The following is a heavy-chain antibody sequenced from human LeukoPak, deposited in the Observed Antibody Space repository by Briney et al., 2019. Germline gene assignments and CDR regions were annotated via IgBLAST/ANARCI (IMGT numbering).Heavy chain of an antibody. CDR2: IYYSGTT. V-gene: IGHV4-39*07. Sequence: PSETLSLTCTVSGGSITSSSYCWRWIRQPPGKGLEWIGSIYYSGTTYYNPSLTSRVTISVDTSKNQFSLKLSSVTAADTAVHYCARLLITIGGSYTFDYWGQGTLVTVSS. CDR1: GGSITSSSYC. CDR3: ARLLITIGGSYTFDY. J-gene: IGHJ4*02. D-gene: IGHD1-26*01.